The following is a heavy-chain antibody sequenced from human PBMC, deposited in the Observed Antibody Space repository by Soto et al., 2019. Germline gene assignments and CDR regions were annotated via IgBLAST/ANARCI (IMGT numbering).Heavy chain of an antibody. CDR3: ANHRGFLVTQYFFDY. D-gene: IGHD2-21*02. J-gene: IGHJ4*02. Sequence: SLRLSCAASGFTFKNYAISWVRQAPGKGLEWVSSISNSGGSTYYADSVQGRFTISRDNSKNTLSLQMNSLRAEDTAIYYCANHRGFLVTQYFFDYWGQGTLVTVSS. V-gene: IGHV3-23*01. CDR1: GFTFKNYA. CDR2: ISNSGGST.